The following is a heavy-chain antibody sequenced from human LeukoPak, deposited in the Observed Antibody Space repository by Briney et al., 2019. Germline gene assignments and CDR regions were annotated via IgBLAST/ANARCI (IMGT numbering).Heavy chain of an antibody. CDR3: ARLNYDFWSGSDY. V-gene: IGHV4-38-2*02. D-gene: IGHD3-3*01. CDR1: GYSISSGYY. J-gene: IGHJ4*02. Sequence: SETLSLTCTVSGYSISSGYYWGWIRQPPGKGLEWIGSIYHSGSTYYNPSLKSRVTISVDTSKNQFSLKLTSVTAADTAVYYCARLNYDFWSGSDYWGQGTLVTVSS. CDR2: IYHSGST.